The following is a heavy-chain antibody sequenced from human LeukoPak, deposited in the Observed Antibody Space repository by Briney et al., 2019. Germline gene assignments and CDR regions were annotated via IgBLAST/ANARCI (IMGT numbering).Heavy chain of an antibody. Sequence: AGYLSRYSSAAGFTIYAIWLVWHGPGPGLEREGRANIKQDGSEKYYVDSVKSRFTISRDNAKNSLYLQVNSLRAEDTAVYYCASSGYYYSMVDYWGQGTLVTVSS. D-gene: IGHD3-22*01. CDR2: IKQDGSEK. CDR3: ASSGYYYSMVDY. CDR1: GFTIYAIW. J-gene: IGHJ4*02. V-gene: IGHV3-7*01.